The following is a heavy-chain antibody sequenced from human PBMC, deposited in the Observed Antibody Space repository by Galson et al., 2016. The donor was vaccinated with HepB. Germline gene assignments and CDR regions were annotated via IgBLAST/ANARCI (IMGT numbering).Heavy chain of an antibody. D-gene: IGHD3-16*01. CDR3: VKDQGGTWGAFDI. J-gene: IGHJ3*02. CDR1: GFTFSSYA. V-gene: IGHV3-64D*06. Sequence: SLRLSCAASGFTFSSYAIHWVRQAPGKGLEYLSEITGNGGITYYADSVKGRFTISRDNSRNTLYLLMSSLTTEDTAVYYCVKDQGGTWGAFDIWGQGPLVTVSA. CDR2: ITGNGGIT.